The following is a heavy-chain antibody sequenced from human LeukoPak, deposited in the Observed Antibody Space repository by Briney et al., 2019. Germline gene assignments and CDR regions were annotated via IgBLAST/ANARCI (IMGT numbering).Heavy chain of an antibody. Sequence: SETLSLTCSVSGGSISLSYYYWGWIRQPPGKALEWIGSVYYSGTTSYNPSLKSRVTISVDMSKNHFSLRLSSVTAADTAMYYCARGTLYSGWSYYFDYWGQGSQVAVSS. CDR3: ARGTLYSGWSYYFDY. D-gene: IGHD6-19*01. J-gene: IGHJ4*02. CDR1: GGSISLSYYY. CDR2: VYYSGTT. V-gene: IGHV4-39*07.